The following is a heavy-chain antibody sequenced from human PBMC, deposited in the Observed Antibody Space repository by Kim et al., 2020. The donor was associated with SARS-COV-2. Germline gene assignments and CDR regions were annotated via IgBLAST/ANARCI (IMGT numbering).Heavy chain of an antibody. Sequence: DSVKGRFTISRDNSKNTLYLQRNSLRAEDTAVYYCARDWQLGSYYGMDVWGQGTTVTVPS. V-gene: IGHV3-53*01. J-gene: IGHJ6*02. D-gene: IGHD6-6*01. CDR3: ARDWQLGSYYGMDV.